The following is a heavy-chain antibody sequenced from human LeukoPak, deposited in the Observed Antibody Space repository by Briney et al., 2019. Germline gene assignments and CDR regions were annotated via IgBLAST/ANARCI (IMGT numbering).Heavy chain of an antibody. CDR3: AKDWGYYDSSGETFDY. V-gene: IGHV3-30*04. Sequence: GGSLRLSCAASGFTFSSYAMHWVRQAPGKGLEWVAVVSYDGSYKYYADSVKGRFTISRDNSKNTLYLQLNSLRAEDTAVYYCAKDWGYYDSSGETFDYWGQGTLVTVSS. CDR1: GFTFSSYA. J-gene: IGHJ4*02. D-gene: IGHD3-22*01. CDR2: VSYDGSYK.